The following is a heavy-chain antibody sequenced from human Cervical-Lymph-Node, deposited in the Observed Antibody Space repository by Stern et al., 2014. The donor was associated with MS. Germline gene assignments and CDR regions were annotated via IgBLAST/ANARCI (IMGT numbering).Heavy chain of an antibody. J-gene: IGHJ4*02. CDR2: IYYTGTT. V-gene: IGHV4-59*01. D-gene: IGHD3-9*01. Sequence: QVQLQESGPGLVKPSETLSLTCTVSGGSISSFYWSWIRQPPGKGLEWIGYIYYTGTTNYNPSLKSRVTISVDTSKTQFSLKLNSVTAADTAVYYCARDVTLRYFDFWGQGTLVTVSS. CDR3: ARDVTLRYFDF. CDR1: GGSISSFY.